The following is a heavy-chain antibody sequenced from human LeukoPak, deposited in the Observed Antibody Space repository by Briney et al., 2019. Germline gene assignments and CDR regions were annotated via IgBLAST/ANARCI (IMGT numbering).Heavy chain of an antibody. Sequence: GSLRLSCAASRFTFSDYYMVWIRQAPGKGLEWVSYISNSGSSTKYADSVKGRFTISRDNAKNSLSLQMNSVRPEDTAVYYCARADRTSWFDYWGQGTLVTVSS. CDR3: ARADRTSWFDY. D-gene: IGHD2-2*01. J-gene: IGHJ4*02. CDR2: ISNSGSST. V-gene: IGHV3-11*05. CDR1: RFTFSDYY.